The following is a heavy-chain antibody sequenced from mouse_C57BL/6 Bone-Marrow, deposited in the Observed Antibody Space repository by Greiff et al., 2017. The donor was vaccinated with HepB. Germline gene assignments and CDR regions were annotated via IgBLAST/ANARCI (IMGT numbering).Heavy chain of an antibody. Sequence: VQLKESGGDLVKPGGSLKLSCAASGFTFSSYGMSWVRQTPDKRLEWVATISSGGSYTYYPDSVKGRFTISRDNAKNTLYLQMSSLKSEDTAMYYCARRWLVYWGQGTTLTVSS. CDR2: ISSGGSYT. D-gene: IGHD2-3*01. CDR3: ARRWLVY. CDR1: GFTFSSYG. J-gene: IGHJ2*01. V-gene: IGHV5-6*01.